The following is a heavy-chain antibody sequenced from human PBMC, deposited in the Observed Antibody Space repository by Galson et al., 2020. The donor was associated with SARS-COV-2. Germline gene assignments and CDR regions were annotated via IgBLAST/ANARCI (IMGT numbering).Heavy chain of an antibody. CDR2: ISSSSSYI. J-gene: IGHJ3*02. V-gene: IGHV3-21*01. CDR3: ARDQRYCSSTSCYSDAFDI. Sequence: PGGSLRLSCAASGFTFSSYSMNWVRQAPGKGLEWVSSISSSSSYIYYADSVKGRFTISRDNAKNSLYLQMNSLRAEDTAVYYCARDQRYCSSTSCYSDAFDIWGQGTMVTVSS. D-gene: IGHD2-2*02. CDR1: GFTFSSYS.